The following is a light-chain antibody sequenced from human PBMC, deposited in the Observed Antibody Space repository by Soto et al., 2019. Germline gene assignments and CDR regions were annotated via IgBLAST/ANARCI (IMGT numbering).Light chain of an antibody. CDR3: LQHNSYPSIT. J-gene: IGKJ5*01. Sequence: DIQMTQSTSSLSASVGDRVTITCRASQAIRNDLGWYQQKPAKAPKRLIYAASSLQSGVPSRFSGSGSGTEFTLTISSLQPEDFATDYCLQHNSYPSITFGQGTRLEIK. CDR2: AAS. CDR1: QAIRND. V-gene: IGKV1-17*01.